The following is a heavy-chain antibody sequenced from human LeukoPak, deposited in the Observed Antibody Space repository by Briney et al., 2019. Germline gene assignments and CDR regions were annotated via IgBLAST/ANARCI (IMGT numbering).Heavy chain of an antibody. Sequence: PSETLSLTCTVSGGSISSGGYYWSWIRQPPGKGLEWIGEINHSGSTNYNPSLKSRVTISVDTSKNQFSLKLSSVTAADTAVYYCARVLSSGWYGWFDYWGQGTLVTVSS. CDR1: GGSISSGGYY. V-gene: IGHV4-39*07. CDR2: INHSGST. D-gene: IGHD6-19*01. CDR3: ARVLSSGWYGWFDY. J-gene: IGHJ4*02.